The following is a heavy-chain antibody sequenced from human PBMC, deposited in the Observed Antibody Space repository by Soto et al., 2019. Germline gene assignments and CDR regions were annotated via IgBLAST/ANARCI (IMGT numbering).Heavy chain of an antibody. CDR2: IYYSGST. D-gene: IGHD3-22*01. J-gene: IGHJ4*02. CDR1: GGSISSYY. Sequence: SETLSLTCTVSGGSISSYYWSWIRQPPGKGLEWIGYIYYSGSTNYNPSLKSRDTISVDTSKNQFSLKLSSVTAADTAVYYCASVGNYYDSSGYYYEPHFDYWGQGTLVTVSS. CDR3: ASVGNYYDSSGYYYEPHFDY. V-gene: IGHV4-59*01.